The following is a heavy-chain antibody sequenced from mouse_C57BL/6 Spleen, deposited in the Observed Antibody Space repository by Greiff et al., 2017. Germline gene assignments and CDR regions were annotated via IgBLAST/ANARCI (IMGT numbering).Heavy chain of an antibody. J-gene: IGHJ1*03. CDR3: ARSTGPLWYFDV. V-gene: IGHV1-55*01. CDR1: GYTFTSYW. D-gene: IGHD4-1*02. CDR2: IYPGSGST. Sequence: QVQLQQPGAELVKPGASVKMSCKASGYTFTSYWITWVKQRPGQGLAWIGDIYPGSGSTNYNEKFKSKATLTVDTSSSTAYMQLSSLTSEDSAVYYCARSTGPLWYFDVWGTGTTVTVSS.